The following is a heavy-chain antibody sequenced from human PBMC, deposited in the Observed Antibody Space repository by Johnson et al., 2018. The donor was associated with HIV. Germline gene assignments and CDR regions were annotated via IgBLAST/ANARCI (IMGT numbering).Heavy chain of an antibody. D-gene: IGHD3-22*01. Sequence: QVQLVESGGGLVQPGGSLRLSCAASGFTFSRYGIHWVRQAPGKGLEWVAVISYDGSNKKYADSVKGRFTISRDNSKNTLYLQMNSLRAEDTAVYYCAKGRDSSGFGAFDIWGQGTMVTVSS. J-gene: IGHJ3*02. CDR1: GFTFSRYG. V-gene: IGHV3-30*18. CDR3: AKGRDSSGFGAFDI. CDR2: ISYDGSNK.